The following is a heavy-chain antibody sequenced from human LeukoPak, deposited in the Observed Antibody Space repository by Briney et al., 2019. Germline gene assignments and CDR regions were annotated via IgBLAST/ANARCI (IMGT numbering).Heavy chain of an antibody. J-gene: IGHJ4*02. CDR3: AKEGRILQTY. D-gene: IGHD5-24*01. V-gene: IGHV3-7*03. CDR2: IKEDGTET. CDR1: GFMSSSNW. Sequence: GGSLRLSCAASGFMSSSNWMSSVRLAPGRGLEWVANIKEDGTETYYVDSVKGRFTISRDNAKNSLYLQMNSLRVEDTAVYYCAKEGRILQTYWGQGTQVTVS.